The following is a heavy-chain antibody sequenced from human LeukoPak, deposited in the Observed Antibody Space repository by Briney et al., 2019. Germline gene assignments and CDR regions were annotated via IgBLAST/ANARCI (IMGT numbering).Heavy chain of an antibody. Sequence: PGGSLRLSCAASGFTFSSYAMSWVRQAPGKGLEWVSGISDSGGSTYYADSVKGRFTISRDNSKNTLYLRMNSLRAEDTAVYYCAKDREWHHYFDYWGQGTLVTVSS. CDR3: AKDREWHHYFDY. CDR1: GFTFSSYA. J-gene: IGHJ4*02. D-gene: IGHD3-3*01. CDR2: ISDSGGST. V-gene: IGHV3-23*01.